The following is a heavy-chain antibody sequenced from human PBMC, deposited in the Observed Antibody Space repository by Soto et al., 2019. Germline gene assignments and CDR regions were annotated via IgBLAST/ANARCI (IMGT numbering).Heavy chain of an antibody. V-gene: IGHV3-23*01. CDR3: EKDRRYSISRAKALNWFDP. CDR2: ISGSGGST. J-gene: IGHJ5*02. CDR1: GFTFSSYA. D-gene: IGHD6-13*01. Sequence: EVQLLESGGGLVQPGGSLRLSCAASGFTFSSYAMSWVRQAPGKGLEWVSAISGSGGSTYYADSVKGRFTSSRYNSKNTLSLQMNSLRAEDTAVYYCEKDRRYSISRAKALNWFDPWCQGTLVTVSS.